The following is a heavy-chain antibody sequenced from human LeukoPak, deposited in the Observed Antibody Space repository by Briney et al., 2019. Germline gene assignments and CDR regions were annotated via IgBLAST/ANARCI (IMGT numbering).Heavy chain of an antibody. CDR2: INPNSGGT. Sequence: GASVKVSCKASGYTFINNWMHWVRQAPGQGLEWMGWINPNSGGTNYAQKFQGRVTMTRDTSISTAYMELSRLRSDDTAVYYCARDHTTVTTYRPYYYMDVWGKGTTVTVSS. D-gene: IGHD4-11*01. CDR1: GYTFINNW. V-gene: IGHV1-2*02. J-gene: IGHJ6*03. CDR3: ARDHTTVTTYRPYYYMDV.